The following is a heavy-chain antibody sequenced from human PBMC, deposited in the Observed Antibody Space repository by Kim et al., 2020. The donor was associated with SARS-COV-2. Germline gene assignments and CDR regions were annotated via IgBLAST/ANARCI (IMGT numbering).Heavy chain of an antibody. Sequence: PKLQGRGTMTEDTSTDTAYMELSSLRSEDTAVYYCAKAVFSGYYYYGMDVWGQGTTVTVSS. CDR3: AKAVFSGYYYYGMDV. J-gene: IGHJ6*02. D-gene: IGHD3-10*02. V-gene: IGHV1-24*01.